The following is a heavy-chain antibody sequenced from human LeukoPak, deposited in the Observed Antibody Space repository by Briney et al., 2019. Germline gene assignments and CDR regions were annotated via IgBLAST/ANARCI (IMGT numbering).Heavy chain of an antibody. J-gene: IGHJ6*02. CDR2: ISAYNGNT. V-gene: IGHV1-18*01. CDR3: ARDNGITIFGVVLIGMDV. CDR1: GYTFTSYG. Sequence: ASVNVSCKASGYTFTSYGISWVRQAPGQGLEWMGWISAYNGNTNYAQKLQGRVTMTTDTSTSTAYMELRSLRSDDTAVYYCARDNGITIFGVVLIGMDVWGQGTTVTVSS. D-gene: IGHD3-3*01.